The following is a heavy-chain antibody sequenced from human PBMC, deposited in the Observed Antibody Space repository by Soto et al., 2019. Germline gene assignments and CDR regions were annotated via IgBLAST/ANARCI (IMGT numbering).Heavy chain of an antibody. V-gene: IGHV3-30*18. Sequence: QVQLVESGGGVVQPGRSLRLSCAASGFTFSNYGMHWVRQAPGKGLEWVTTISSDGNDKYYAGSVKGRFTISRDNSENTLDLQMNGLRAEDTAVYYCAKAIFSAHQCLDPWGQGTLGTVSS. J-gene: IGHJ5*02. CDR2: ISSDGNDK. CDR1: GFTFSNYG. D-gene: IGHD3-3*01. CDR3: AKAIFSAHQCLDP.